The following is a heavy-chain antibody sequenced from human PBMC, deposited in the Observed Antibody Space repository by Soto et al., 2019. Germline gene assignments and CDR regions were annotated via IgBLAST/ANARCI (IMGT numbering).Heavy chain of an antibody. Sequence: SETLSLTCAVYGGSFSGYYWSWIRQPPGKGLEWIGEINYSGRTNYNPSLRGRVTISVDTSKNQFSLKLSSVTAADTAVYYCAKVRTVTATFYYYYGMDVWGQGTTVTVSS. D-gene: IGHD2-21*02. J-gene: IGHJ6*02. CDR2: INYSGRT. CDR3: AKVRTVTATFYYYYGMDV. CDR1: GGSFSGYY. V-gene: IGHV4-34*01.